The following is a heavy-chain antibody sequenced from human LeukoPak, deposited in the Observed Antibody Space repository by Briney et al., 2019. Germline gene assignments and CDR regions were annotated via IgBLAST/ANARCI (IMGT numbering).Heavy chain of an antibody. CDR1: GFTFSSFS. CDR3: AREYYGGYVDY. V-gene: IGHV3-64*01. CDR2: ISSNGGST. D-gene: IGHD3-10*01. J-gene: IGHJ4*02. Sequence: GGSLRLSCAASGFTFSSFSMHWVHQAPGKGLESVSAISSNGGSTYYANSVKGRFTISRDNSKNTLYLQMGSLRAEDMAVYYCAREYYGGYVDYWGQGTLVTVSS.